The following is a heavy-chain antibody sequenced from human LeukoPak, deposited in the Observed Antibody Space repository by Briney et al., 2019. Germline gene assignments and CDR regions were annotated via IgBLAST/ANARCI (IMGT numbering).Heavy chain of an antibody. D-gene: IGHD2-2*02. J-gene: IGHJ6*03. CDR1: GGSFSGYY. CDR2: INHSGST. V-gene: IGHV4-34*01. Sequence: SETLSLTCAVSGGSFSGYYWSWIRQPPGKGLEWIGEINHSGSTNYNPSLKSRVTISVDTSKNQFSLKLSSVTAADTAVYYCARAVVVPAAIFYYYYYMDVWGKGTTVTVSS. CDR3: ARAVVVPAAIFYYYYYMDV.